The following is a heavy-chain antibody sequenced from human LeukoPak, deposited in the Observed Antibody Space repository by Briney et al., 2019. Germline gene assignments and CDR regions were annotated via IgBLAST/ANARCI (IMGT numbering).Heavy chain of an antibody. CDR3: ASAMIGVPDDAFDI. Sequence: SETLSFTCAVYGGSFSGYYWSWIRQPPGKGLEWIGEINHSGGTNYNPSLKSRVTISVDTSKNQFSLKLSSVTAADTAVYYCASAMIGVPDDAFDIWGQGTMVTVSS. J-gene: IGHJ3*02. CDR1: GGSFSGYY. CDR2: INHSGGT. D-gene: IGHD3-22*01. V-gene: IGHV4-34*01.